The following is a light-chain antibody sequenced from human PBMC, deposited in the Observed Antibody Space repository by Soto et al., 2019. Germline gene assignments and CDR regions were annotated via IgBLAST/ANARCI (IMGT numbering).Light chain of an antibody. Sequence: DIQMTQSPSTLSSSVGDTFAITCRASESISIWLAWYQQKPGKAPNLLINKASSLQSEVPSRFSGSGSGTEFSLTISSLQPDDFATFYCQQYSSFSRTFGQGTK. CDR1: ESISIW. V-gene: IGKV1-5*03. CDR2: KAS. J-gene: IGKJ1*01. CDR3: QQYSSFSRT.